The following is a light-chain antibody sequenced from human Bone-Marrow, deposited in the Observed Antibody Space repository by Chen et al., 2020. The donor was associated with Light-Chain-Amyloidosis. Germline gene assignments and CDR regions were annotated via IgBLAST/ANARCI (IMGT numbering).Light chain of an antibody. CDR1: KLGEKY. CDR2: QDT. Sequence: SYELTQPSSVSVSPGQTASITCPGDKLGEKYTCWYQQKPGQSPLLVVYQDTKRPAGIPERFSGSNSGNTATLTISGTQAMDEADYYCQVWDSTTVVFGGGTKVTVL. CDR3: QVWDSTTVV. V-gene: IGLV3-1*01. J-gene: IGLJ2*01.